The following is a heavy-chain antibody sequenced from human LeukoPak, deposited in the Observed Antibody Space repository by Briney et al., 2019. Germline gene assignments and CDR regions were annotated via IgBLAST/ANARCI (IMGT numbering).Heavy chain of an antibody. V-gene: IGHV1-69*05. CDR1: GGTFSSYD. CDR2: IIPIFGTA. Sequence: SVKVSCKASGGTFSSYDISWVRQAPGQGLEWMGRIIPIFGTANYAQKFQGRVTITTDESTSTAYMELSSLRSEDTAVYYCARSPSSGYYYWFDPWGQGTLVTVSS. D-gene: IGHD3-22*01. J-gene: IGHJ5*02. CDR3: ARSPSSGYYYWFDP.